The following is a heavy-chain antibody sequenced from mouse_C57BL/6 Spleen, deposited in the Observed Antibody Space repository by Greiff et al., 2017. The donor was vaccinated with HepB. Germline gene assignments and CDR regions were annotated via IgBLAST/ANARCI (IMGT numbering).Heavy chain of an antibody. CDR3: AREGTLYCGSGNYYAMDY. CDR1: GYTFTDYY. V-gene: IGHV1-26*01. Sequence: EVQLQQSGPELVKPGASVKISCKASGYTFTDYYMNWVKQSHGKSLEWIGDINPNNGGTSYNQKFKGKATLTVDKSSSTAYMELRSLTSEDSAVYYCAREGTLYCGSGNYYAMDYWGHRTSVTVSS. CDR2: INPNNGGT. D-gene: IGHD1-1*01. J-gene: IGHJ4*01.